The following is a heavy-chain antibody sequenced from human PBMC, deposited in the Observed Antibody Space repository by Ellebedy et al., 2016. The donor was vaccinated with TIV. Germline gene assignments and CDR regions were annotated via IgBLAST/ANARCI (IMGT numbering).Heavy chain of an antibody. J-gene: IGHJ4*02. CDR1: GYSFTTYA. CDR2: INAGNGNT. Sequence: AASVKVSCKASGYSFTTYAMHWVRQAPGQRLEWMGRINAGNGNTKYSQKFQGRVTITRDTSASTAYMQLSSLRSEDTAVYYCAREVIGVDGIQPNYDSWGQGSLVTVSS. D-gene: IGHD6-13*01. V-gene: IGHV1-3*01. CDR3: AREVIGVDGIQPNYDS.